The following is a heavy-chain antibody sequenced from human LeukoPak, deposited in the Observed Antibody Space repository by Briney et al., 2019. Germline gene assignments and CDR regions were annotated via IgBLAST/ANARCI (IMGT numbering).Heavy chain of an antibody. V-gene: IGHV1-2*02. D-gene: IGHD2-2*01. Sequence: ASVKVSCKASGYTFTGYYMHWVRQAPGQGLEWMGWINPNSGGTNYAQKFQGRVTMTRDTSISTAYMELSRLRSDDTAVYYCARELYCSSISCYRVLDYWGQGTLVTVSS. CDR1: GYTFTGYY. J-gene: IGHJ4*02. CDR3: ARELYCSSISCYRVLDY. CDR2: INPNSGGT.